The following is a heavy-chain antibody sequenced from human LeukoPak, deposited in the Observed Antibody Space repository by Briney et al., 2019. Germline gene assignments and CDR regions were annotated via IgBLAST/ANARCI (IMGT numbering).Heavy chain of an antibody. Sequence: PSETLSLTCAVYGGPFSGYYWSWIRQPPGKGLEWIGEINHSGSTNYNPSLKSRVTISVDTSKNQFSLKLSSVTAADTAVYYCARFSLEGDYRDSIDYWGQGTLVTVSS. CDR2: INHSGST. J-gene: IGHJ4*02. V-gene: IGHV4-34*01. CDR3: ARFSLEGDYRDSIDY. CDR1: GGPFSGYY. D-gene: IGHD4-11*01.